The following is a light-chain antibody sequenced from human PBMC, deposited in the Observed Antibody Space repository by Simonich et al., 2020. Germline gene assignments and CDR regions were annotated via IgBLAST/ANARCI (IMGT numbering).Light chain of an antibody. Sequence: QSALTQPRSVSGSPGQSVTISCTGTSSDVGCYNYVSWYQQHPGKAPKLMIYDVSKRPAGVPDRFSGSKSGNTASLTNSGLQAEDEADYYCCSYAGSYTWVFGGGTKLTVL. CDR1: SSDVGCYNY. V-gene: IGLV2-11*01. CDR3: CSYAGSYTWV. J-gene: IGLJ3*02. CDR2: DVS.